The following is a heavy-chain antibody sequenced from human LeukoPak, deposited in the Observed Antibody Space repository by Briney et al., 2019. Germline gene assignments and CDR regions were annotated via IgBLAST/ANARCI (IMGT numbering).Heavy chain of an antibody. CDR1: GFTFSSYE. Sequence: PGGSLRLSCAASGFTFSSYEMNWVRQAPGKGLEWVSYISSSGSTIYYADSVKGRFTISRDNAKNSLYLQMNSLRSEDTAVYYCASVGYYDILPGYYTPEGYCWGQGTLVTVSS. J-gene: IGHJ4*02. CDR3: ASVGYYDILPGYYTPEGYC. V-gene: IGHV3-48*03. D-gene: IGHD3-9*01. CDR2: ISSSGSTI.